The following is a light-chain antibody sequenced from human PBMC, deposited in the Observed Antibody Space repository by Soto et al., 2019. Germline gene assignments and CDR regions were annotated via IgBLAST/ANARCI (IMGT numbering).Light chain of an antibody. CDR1: QSVGNN. J-gene: IGKJ3*01. CDR3: QQRSSWPFT. V-gene: IGKV3-11*01. Sequence: EIVLTQPPATLSLSPGERATLSCRASQSVGNNLAWYQQKPGQAPRLLIYGASNRATGIPARFSGSGSGTDFTLTISSLEPEDFAVYYCQQRSSWPFTFGPGTKVDIK. CDR2: GAS.